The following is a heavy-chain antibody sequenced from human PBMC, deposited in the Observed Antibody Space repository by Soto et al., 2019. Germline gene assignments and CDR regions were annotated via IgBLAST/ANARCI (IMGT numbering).Heavy chain of an antibody. CDR2: IWYDGSNK. J-gene: IGHJ5*02. CDR3: ARARGRYDFSLIDP. Sequence: SGGSLRLSCAASGFTFSSYGMHWVRQAPGKGLEWVAVIWYDGSNKYYADSVKGRFTISRDNSKNTPYLQMNSLRAEDTAAYYCARARGRYDFSLIDPWGQGTLVTVSS. D-gene: IGHD3-3*01. V-gene: IGHV3-33*01. CDR1: GFTFSSYG.